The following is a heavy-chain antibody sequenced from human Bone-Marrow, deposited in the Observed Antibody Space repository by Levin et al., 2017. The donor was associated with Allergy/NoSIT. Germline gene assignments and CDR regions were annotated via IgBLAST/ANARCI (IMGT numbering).Heavy chain of an antibody. Sequence: PGGSLRLSCTASGFLFSKAWMTWVRQAPGKGLEWVGRLKGNTDAGTTDYAAAVQGRFTMSRDDSKNTLYLEMNSLKTEDTGVYYCATGRLSSCRNGAWGCGYFHYAMDVWGQGTTVTVSS. D-gene: IGHD2-8*01. CDR2: LKGNTDAGTT. CDR1: GFLFSKAW. V-gene: IGHV3-15*01. J-gene: IGHJ6*02. CDR3: ATGRLSSCRNGAWGCGYFHYAMDV.